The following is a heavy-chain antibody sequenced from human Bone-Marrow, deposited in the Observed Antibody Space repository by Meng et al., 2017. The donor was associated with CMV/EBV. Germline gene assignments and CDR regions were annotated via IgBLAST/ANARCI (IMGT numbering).Heavy chain of an antibody. CDR3: ARDVVVPITIPTQEYYYYGMDV. Sequence: GESLKISCAACGFTFSSYDMHWVRQAPGKGLEWVSLISWDGGSAYYADSVKGRFTISRDNSKNSLYLQMNSLRAEDTALYYCARDVVVPITIPTQEYYYYGMDVWGQGTTVTVSS. V-gene: IGHV3-43D*03. CDR2: ISWDGGSA. CDR1: GFTFSSYD. J-gene: IGHJ6*02. D-gene: IGHD2-2*01.